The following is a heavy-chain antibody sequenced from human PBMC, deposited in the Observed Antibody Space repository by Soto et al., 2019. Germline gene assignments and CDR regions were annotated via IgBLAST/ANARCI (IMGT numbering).Heavy chain of an antibody. CDR2: IYPGDSDT. CDR3: MRQLGVDADNWFHP. J-gene: IGHJ5*02. CDR1: GYSFTNYW. Sequence: GESLKISCVGSGYSFTNYWIGWVRQMPGKGLEWMGIIYPGDSDTRYSPSFQGQVTISADKSINTAYLQWNSLKASDTAMYYCMRQLGVDADNWFHPWGQGTLVTV. V-gene: IGHV5-51*01. D-gene: IGHD2-8*01.